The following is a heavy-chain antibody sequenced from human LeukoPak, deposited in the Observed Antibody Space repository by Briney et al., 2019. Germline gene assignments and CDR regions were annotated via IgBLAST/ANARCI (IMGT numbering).Heavy chain of an antibody. J-gene: IGHJ4*02. Sequence: ASVKVSCKASGYTFTSCYMHWERQAPGQGLEWMGIINPSGGSTSYAQKFQGRVTMTRDTSTSTVYMELSSLRSDDTAVYYCASGEQWLYNFDYWGQGTLVTVSS. V-gene: IGHV1-46*01. CDR1: GYTFTSCY. CDR2: INPSGGST. CDR3: ASGEQWLYNFDY. D-gene: IGHD6-19*01.